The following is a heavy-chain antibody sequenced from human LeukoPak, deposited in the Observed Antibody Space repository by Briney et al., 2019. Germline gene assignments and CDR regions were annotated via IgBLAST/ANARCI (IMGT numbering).Heavy chain of an antibody. D-gene: IGHD2-15*01. V-gene: IGHV3-7*02. CDR2: IKQDGSEK. Sequence: PGGALRLSCAASGFTFSSYWMSWVRQAPAKGLEWVANIKQDGSEKYYVDSVKGRFTISRDNSKNTLYLQMNSLRAEDTAVYYCARVGVVAATGNNWFDPWGQGTLVTVSS. CDR1: GFTFSSYW. CDR3: ARVGVVAATGNNWFDP. J-gene: IGHJ5*02.